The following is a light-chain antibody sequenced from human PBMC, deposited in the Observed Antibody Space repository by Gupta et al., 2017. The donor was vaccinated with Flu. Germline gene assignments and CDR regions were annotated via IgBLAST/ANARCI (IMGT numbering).Light chain of an antibody. CDR3: QQYNNWLT. V-gene: IGKV3-15*01. Sequence: EIVMTHSPATLSVSPGERATLSCRASQSVSSNLAWYQQKPGQAPRLLIDGASTRATGIPARFSGSGSGKEFTLTISSLQYEDFAVYYCQQYNNWLTFGGGTKVEIK. CDR2: GAS. J-gene: IGKJ4*01. CDR1: QSVSSN.